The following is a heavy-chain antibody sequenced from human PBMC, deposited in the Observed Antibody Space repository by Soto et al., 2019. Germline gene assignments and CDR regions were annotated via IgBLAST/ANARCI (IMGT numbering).Heavy chain of an antibody. CDR2: ISGYNGNT. D-gene: IGHD1-26*01. Sequence: GASVKVSCKASGYTFTDYGISWVRHAPGQGLEWIGWISGYNGNTDYARNFQGRFTISRDNSRKTLYLQMNSLRAEDTALYYCAIHRWELGPPDYWGQGTLVTVSS. V-gene: IGHV1-18*01. CDR1: GYTFTDYG. CDR3: AIHRWELGPPDY. J-gene: IGHJ4*02.